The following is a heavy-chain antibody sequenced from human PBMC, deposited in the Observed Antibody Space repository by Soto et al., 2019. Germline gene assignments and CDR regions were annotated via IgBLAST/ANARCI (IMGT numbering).Heavy chain of an antibody. D-gene: IGHD3-16*01. Sequence: ASVKVSCKASGYSFTNNDVTWVRQATGQGLEWMGWMNPGIGDTGYAQKFQGRVTMTRDISIATAYMELSSLRSDDTAIYYCARMATFGSLNWFDPWGQGTLVTVS. CDR1: GYSFTNND. CDR3: ARMATFGSLNWFDP. J-gene: IGHJ5*02. V-gene: IGHV1-8*01. CDR2: MNPGIGDT.